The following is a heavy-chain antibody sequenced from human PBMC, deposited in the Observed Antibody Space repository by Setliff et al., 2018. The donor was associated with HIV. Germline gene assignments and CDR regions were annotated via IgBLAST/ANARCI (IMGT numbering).Heavy chain of an antibody. V-gene: IGHV3-7*01. CDR2: IKNDGSEK. CDR1: GFAFSDFS. J-gene: IGHJ4*02. D-gene: IGHD6-19*01. CDR3: ARDSEPGTRVAGTTGLDY. Sequence: GGSLRLSCAASGFAFSDFSMSWVRQAPGKGLEWVAKIKNDGSEKYYVDSVEGRFTISRDNAKNSLYLEMNSLTVEDTALYYCARDSEPGTRVAGTTGLDYWGQGSLVTVSS.